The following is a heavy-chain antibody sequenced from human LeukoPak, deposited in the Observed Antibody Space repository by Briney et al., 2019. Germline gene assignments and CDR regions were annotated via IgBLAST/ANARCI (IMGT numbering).Heavy chain of an antibody. Sequence: ASVKVSCKASGGTYSSYAISWVRQAPGQGLEWLGRIIPIFGTANYAQKFQGRVTITTDESTSTAYMELSSLRSEDTAVYYCARYYYGSGSSPWYWGQGTLVTVSS. V-gene: IGHV1-69*05. CDR2: IIPIFGTA. CDR1: GGTYSSYA. J-gene: IGHJ4*02. CDR3: ARYYYGSGSSPWY. D-gene: IGHD3-10*01.